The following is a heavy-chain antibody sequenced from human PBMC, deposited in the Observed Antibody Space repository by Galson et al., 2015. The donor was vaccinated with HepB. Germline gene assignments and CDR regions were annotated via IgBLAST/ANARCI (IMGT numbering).Heavy chain of an antibody. V-gene: IGHV5-51*01. D-gene: IGHD3-22*01. J-gene: IGHJ6*02. CDR1: GYSFTSNW. CDR2: IYPGDSDT. Sequence: QSGAEVKKPGESLKISCKGSGYSFTSNWIGWVRQMPAKGLEWMGIIYPGDSDTRYSPSFQGQVTISADKSSSTAYLQWSSLKASDTAIYYCARQTALGYYYYGMDVWGQGTTVTVSS. CDR3: ARQTALGYYYYGMDV.